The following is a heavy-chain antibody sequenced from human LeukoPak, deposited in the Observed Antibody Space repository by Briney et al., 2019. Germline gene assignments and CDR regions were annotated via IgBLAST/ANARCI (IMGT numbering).Heavy chain of an antibody. CDR2: IISILGTA. Sequence: SSVKVSCKASGGTCSSYAISWVRQAPGQGLVWVEGIISILGTANYAQKIQGRVTITTRVSTSTAYIELRSLRPEDTAVDDGADQSGCGSGVSSYPHYFDYWGQGTLVTVSS. CDR3: ADQSGCGSGVSSYPHYFDY. CDR1: GGTCSSYA. D-gene: IGHD2-15*01. V-gene: IGHV1-69*05. J-gene: IGHJ4*02.